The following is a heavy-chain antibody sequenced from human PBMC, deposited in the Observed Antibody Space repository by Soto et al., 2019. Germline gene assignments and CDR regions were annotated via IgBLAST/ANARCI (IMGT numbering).Heavy chain of an antibody. D-gene: IGHD5-18*01. CDR1: GGSISSGGYY. J-gene: IGHJ5*02. CDR2: IYYSGST. V-gene: IGHV4-31*03. CDR3: ARVLRGYRNAIALNWFDP. Sequence: QVQLQESGPGLVKPSQTLSLTCTVSGGSISSGGYYWSWIRQHPGKGLEWIGYIYYSGSTYYNPSNQSRVTISVDTSKNQFSLKLSSVTAADTAVYYCARVLRGYRNAIALNWFDPWGQGTLVTVSS.